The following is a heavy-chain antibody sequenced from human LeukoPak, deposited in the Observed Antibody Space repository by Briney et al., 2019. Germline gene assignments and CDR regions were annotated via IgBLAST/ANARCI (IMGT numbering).Heavy chain of an antibody. CDR1: GGSISSSSYY. V-gene: IGHV4-39*07. CDR3: ARGNLLNAFDI. Sequence: KSSETLSLTCTVSGGSISSSSYYWGWIRQPPGKGLEWIGSIYYSGSTYYNPSLKSRVTISVDTSKNQFSLKLSSVTAADTAVYYCARGNLLNAFDIWGQGTMVTVSS. CDR2: IYYSGST. J-gene: IGHJ3*02.